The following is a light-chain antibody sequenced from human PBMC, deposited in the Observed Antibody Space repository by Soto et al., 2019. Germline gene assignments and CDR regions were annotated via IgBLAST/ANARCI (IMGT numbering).Light chain of an antibody. CDR2: GAS. Sequence: EIVLTQSPVTLSLSAGERPTLSSPASQSVSSSYLAWYQQKPGQAPRLLIYGASSRATGIAARFSGSGSGTEFTLTISGLQSEDFAVYYCQQYNNWPLTFGGGTKVDIK. V-gene: IGKV3D-15*01. CDR1: QSVSSSY. J-gene: IGKJ4*01. CDR3: QQYNNWPLT.